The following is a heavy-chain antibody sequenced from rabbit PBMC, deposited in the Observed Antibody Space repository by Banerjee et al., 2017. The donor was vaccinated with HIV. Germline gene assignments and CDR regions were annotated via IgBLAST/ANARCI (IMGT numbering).Heavy chain of an antibody. Sequence: QEQLEESGGDLVKPEGSLTLTCTASGFSFSSSYDMCWVRQAPGKGLEWIACIYVGGSDNTWYASWAKGRFTISKTSSTTVTLQMTSLTAADTATYFCAREGFWLGGFDLWGQGTLVTVS. J-gene: IGHJ4*01. CDR2: IYVGGSDNT. CDR1: GFSFSSSYD. CDR3: AREGFWLGGFDL. V-gene: IGHV1S45*01. D-gene: IGHD5-1*01.